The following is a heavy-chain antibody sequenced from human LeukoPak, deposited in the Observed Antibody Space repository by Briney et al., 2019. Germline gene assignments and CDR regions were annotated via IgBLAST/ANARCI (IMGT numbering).Heavy chain of an antibody. D-gene: IGHD4-17*01. CDR2: ISSNGGST. Sequence: PGGSLRLSCAASGFTFSSYAMHWVRQAPGKGLEYVSAISSNGGSTYYANSVKGRFTISRDNSKNTLYLQMGSLRAEDMAVYYCARTPAVTPTKRYFDYWGQGTLVTVAS. V-gene: IGHV3-64*01. CDR3: ARTPAVTPTKRYFDY. CDR1: GFTFSSYA. J-gene: IGHJ4*02.